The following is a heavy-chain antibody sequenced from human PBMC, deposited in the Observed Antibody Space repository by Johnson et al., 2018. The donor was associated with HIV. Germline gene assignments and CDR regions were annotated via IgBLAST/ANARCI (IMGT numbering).Heavy chain of an antibody. V-gene: IGHV3-30*02. D-gene: IGHD5-24*01. CDR2: IRYDGSAK. Sequence: QVQLVESGGGVVQPGGSLRLSCAASGFTFNNYGMHWVRQAPGKGLEWVAFIRYDGSAKYYADSVKGRFTISRDTSKNTLYLQMNSLRAEDTAVYYCARRPRDDAFDIWGQGTMVTVSS. CDR3: ARRPRDDAFDI. CDR1: GFTFNNYG. J-gene: IGHJ3*02.